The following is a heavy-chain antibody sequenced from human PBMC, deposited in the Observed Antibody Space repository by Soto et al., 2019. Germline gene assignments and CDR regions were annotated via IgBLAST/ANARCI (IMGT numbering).Heavy chain of an antibody. D-gene: IGHD3-22*01. V-gene: IGHV1-2*04. CDR2: INPNSGGT. J-gene: IGHJ4*02. CDR3: ARLSYDSSGYYSDF. Sequence: ASVKVSCKASGYTFTGYYMHWVRQAPGQGLEWMGWINPNSGGTNYAQKFQGWVTMTRDTSISTAYMELSRLRSDDTAVYYCARLSYDSSGYYSDFSGQGPLVTVST. CDR1: GYTFTGYY.